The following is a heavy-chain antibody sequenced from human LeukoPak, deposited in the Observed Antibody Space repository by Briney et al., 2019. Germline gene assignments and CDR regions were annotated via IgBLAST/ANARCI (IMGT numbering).Heavy chain of an antibody. Sequence: SQTLSLTCTVSGGSISSGGYYWSWIRQRPGKGLEWMGYISHSGNTYYNPSLKSRLNISADTSRNQLSLKLRSVTAADTALYFCAREGYYYDSSGPIDYWGQGTRVTVSS. D-gene: IGHD3-22*01. CDR3: AREGYYYDSSGPIDY. CDR1: GGSISSGGYY. J-gene: IGHJ4*02. CDR2: ISHSGNT. V-gene: IGHV4-31*03.